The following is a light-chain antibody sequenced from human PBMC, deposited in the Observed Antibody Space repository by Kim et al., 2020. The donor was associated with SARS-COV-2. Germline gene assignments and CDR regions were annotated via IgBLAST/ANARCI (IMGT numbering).Light chain of an antibody. J-gene: IGKJ4*01. V-gene: IGKV3-15*01. CDR2: GAS. CDR3: LQYNNSPPLT. CDR1: QSVSNN. Sequence: SPVESAPLSSWASQSVSNNLAWYQQNPGQAPRLLIYGASTRAPGIAARFSGSGSGTEFTLSISSLQSEDSAVYYCLQYNNSPPLTFGVVTKLDIK.